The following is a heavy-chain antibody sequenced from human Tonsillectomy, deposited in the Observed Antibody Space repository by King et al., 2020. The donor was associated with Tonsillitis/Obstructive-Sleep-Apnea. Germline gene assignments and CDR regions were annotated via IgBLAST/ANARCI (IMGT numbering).Heavy chain of an antibody. J-gene: IGHJ4*02. D-gene: IGHD1-26*01. CDR2: ISYDGSNK. CDR3: ARGQWGLLSGFDY. Sequence: VQLVESGGGVVQPGRSLRLSCAASGFTFSTYTMHWVRQAPGKGLEWVAVISYDGSNKYYADYVKGRFTISRDNSKNTLYLQMNSLIAEDTAVYYCARGQWGLLSGFDYWGQGTLVTVSS. V-gene: IGHV3-30*04. CDR1: GFTFSTYT.